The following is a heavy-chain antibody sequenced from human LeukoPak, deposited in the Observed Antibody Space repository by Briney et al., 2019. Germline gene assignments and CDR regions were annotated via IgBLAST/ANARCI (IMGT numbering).Heavy chain of an antibody. D-gene: IGHD3-10*01. CDR1: GFTFSSYG. CDR3: ARARRGPTMVNYYYGMDV. Sequence: GGSLRLSCAASGFTFSSYGMHWVRQAPGKGLEGVAVIWYDGSNKYYADSVKGRFTISRDNSKNTLYLQMNSLRAEDTAVYYCARARRGPTMVNYYYGMDVWGQGTTVTVSS. V-gene: IGHV3-33*01. CDR2: IWYDGSNK. J-gene: IGHJ6*02.